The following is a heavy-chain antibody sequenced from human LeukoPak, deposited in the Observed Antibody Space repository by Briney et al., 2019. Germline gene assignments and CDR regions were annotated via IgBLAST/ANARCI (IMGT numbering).Heavy chain of an antibody. V-gene: IGHV3-66*02. D-gene: IGHD6-19*01. CDR1: GFTVSSNY. Sequence: GGSLRLSCAASGFTVSSNYMSWVRQAPGKGLEWVSVIYSGGSTYYADSVKGRLTISRDNSKNTLYLQMNSLRAEDTAVYYCARGRSGWYPLFDYWGQGTLVTVSS. J-gene: IGHJ4*02. CDR3: ARGRSGWYPLFDY. CDR2: IYSGGST.